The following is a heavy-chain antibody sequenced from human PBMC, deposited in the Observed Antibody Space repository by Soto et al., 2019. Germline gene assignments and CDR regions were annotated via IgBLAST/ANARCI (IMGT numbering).Heavy chain of an antibody. J-gene: IGHJ4*02. CDR3: ARGSMIRGAPFEY. D-gene: IGHD3-10*01. V-gene: IGHV4-59*01. CDR1: GGSISSYY. Sequence: TLSLTCTVSGGSISSYYWSWIRQPPGKGLGWIGYIYYSGSTNYNPSLKSRVTISLDTSKNQLFLKLTSVTAADTAVYYCARGSMIRGAPFEYWGQGTLVTVSS. CDR2: IYYSGST.